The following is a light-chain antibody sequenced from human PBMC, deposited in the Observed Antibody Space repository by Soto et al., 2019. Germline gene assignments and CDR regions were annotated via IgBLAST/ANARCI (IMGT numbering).Light chain of an antibody. J-gene: IGKJ5*01. CDR2: AAS. CDR1: QVISSY. CDR3: QGLNDYPTT. V-gene: IGKV1-9*01. Sequence: DIQLTQSPSFLSASVGDRVTITCQASQVISSYLAWYQQKPGKAPKFLIYAASTLQSGVPSRFSGSGSGTEFTLTIRSLQPEDFETYHCQGLNDYPTTFGQGTRLEIK.